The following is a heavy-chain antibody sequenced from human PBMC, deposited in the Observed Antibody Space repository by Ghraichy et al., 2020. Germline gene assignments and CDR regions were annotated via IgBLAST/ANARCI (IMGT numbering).Heavy chain of an antibody. CDR3: ARPTVTKKGFDY. CDR2: INHSGST. V-gene: IGHV4-34*01. CDR1: GGSFSGYY. Sequence: SETLSLTCAVYGGSFSGYYWSWIRQPPGKGLEWIGEINHSGSTNYNPSLKSRVTISVDTSKNQFSLKLSSVTAADTAVYYCARPTVTKKGFDYWGQGTLVTVSS. D-gene: IGHD4-17*01. J-gene: IGHJ4*02.